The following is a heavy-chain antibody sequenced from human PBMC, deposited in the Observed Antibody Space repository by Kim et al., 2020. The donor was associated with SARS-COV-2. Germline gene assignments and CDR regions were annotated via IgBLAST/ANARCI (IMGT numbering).Heavy chain of an antibody. D-gene: IGHD3-10*01. Sequence: GGSLRLSCAASGFMFSSYAMNWVRQAPGKGLEWISVISGSDGQTYYADSVKGRFIISRDNSKNTLYLRLNNLRGEDTAINYCAKGGTYYSDAFDLWGQGTMVTVSS. J-gene: IGHJ3*01. CDR3: AKGGTYYSDAFDL. CDR2: ISGSDGQT. CDR1: GFMFSSYA. V-gene: IGHV3-23*01.